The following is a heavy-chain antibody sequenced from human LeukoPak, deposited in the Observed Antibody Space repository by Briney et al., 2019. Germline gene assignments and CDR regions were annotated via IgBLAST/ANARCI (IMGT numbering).Heavy chain of an antibody. CDR3: AKDLVYDSSGYYTPGAFDI. V-gene: IGHV3-23*01. CDR2: ISGSGGST. CDR1: GFTFSSYA. Sequence: GGSLRLSCAASGFTFSSYAMSWVRQAPGKGLEWVSAISGSGGSTYYADSVKGRFTISRDNSKNALYLQMNSLRAEDTAVYYCAKDLVYDSSGYYTPGAFDIWGQGTMVTVSS. J-gene: IGHJ3*02. D-gene: IGHD3-22*01.